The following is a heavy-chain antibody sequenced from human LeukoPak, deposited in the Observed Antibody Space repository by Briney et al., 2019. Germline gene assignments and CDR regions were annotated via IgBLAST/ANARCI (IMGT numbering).Heavy chain of an antibody. CDR2: INPNSGGT. Sequence: WASVKVSCKASGYTFTGYYMHWVRQAPGQGLEWMGWINPNSGGTNYAQKFQGRVTMTRDTSISTAYMELSRLRSDDTAVCYCARARDGYNYGADYWGQGTLVTVSS. D-gene: IGHD5-24*01. CDR1: GYTFTGYY. J-gene: IGHJ4*02. CDR3: ARARDGYNYGADY. V-gene: IGHV1-2*02.